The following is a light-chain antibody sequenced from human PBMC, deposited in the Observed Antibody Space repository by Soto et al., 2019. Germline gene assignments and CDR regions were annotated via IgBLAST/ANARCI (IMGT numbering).Light chain of an antibody. Sequence: DIQLTQSPSLMSASVGDRVTITCRASQDISSYLAWYQQTPGKSPQLLIYASSTLQSGVPSRFSGSGSGTEFTLTISSLQPEDFATYYCQKLNTFPVTFGQGTRVDI. CDR1: QDISSY. J-gene: IGKJ5*01. CDR3: QKLNTFPVT. CDR2: ASS. V-gene: IGKV1-9*01.